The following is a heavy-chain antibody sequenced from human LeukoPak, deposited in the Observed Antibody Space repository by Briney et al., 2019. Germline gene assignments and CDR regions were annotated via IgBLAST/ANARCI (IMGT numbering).Heavy chain of an antibody. CDR1: GYTLSNYG. CDR3: ASNPRGDSWTFDY. J-gene: IGHJ4*02. CDR2: ISIYNGNT. D-gene: IGHD2-21*02. V-gene: IGHV1-18*04. Sequence: GASVKVSCKASGYTLSNYGVNWVRQAPGQGLEWMGWISIYNGNTNYAQILQGRVTMTTDTSTSTVYMELRSLRSGDTAVYYCASNPRGDSWTFDYWGQGTLVTVSS.